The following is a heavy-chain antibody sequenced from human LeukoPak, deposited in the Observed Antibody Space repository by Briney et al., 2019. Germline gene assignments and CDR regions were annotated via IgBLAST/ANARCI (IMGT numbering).Heavy chain of an antibody. J-gene: IGHJ3*02. CDR1: GFTFTNYW. D-gene: IGHD6-13*01. CDR2: IKQDRSEK. Sequence: GGSLRLSCAASGFTFTNYWMSWVRQAPGKGLELVANIKQDRSEKYYVDSVKGRFTISRDNAKNSLYVQMNSLRAEDTAVYYCAREYSSSWRQNDAFDIWGQGTMVTVSS. V-gene: IGHV3-7*01. CDR3: AREYSSSWRQNDAFDI.